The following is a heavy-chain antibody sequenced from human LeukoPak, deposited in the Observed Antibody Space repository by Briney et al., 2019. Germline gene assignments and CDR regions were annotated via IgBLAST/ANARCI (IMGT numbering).Heavy chain of an antibody. D-gene: IGHD6-19*01. CDR3: ARHRYSSGWSNFDY. Sequence: SVKVSCKASGGTFSSYAISWVRQAPGQGLEWMGGIIPIFGTANYAEKFQGRVTITADKSTSTAYMELSSLRSEDTAVYYCARHRYSSGWSNFDYWGQGTLVTVSS. CDR1: GGTFSSYA. J-gene: IGHJ4*02. V-gene: IGHV1-69*06. CDR2: IIPIFGTA.